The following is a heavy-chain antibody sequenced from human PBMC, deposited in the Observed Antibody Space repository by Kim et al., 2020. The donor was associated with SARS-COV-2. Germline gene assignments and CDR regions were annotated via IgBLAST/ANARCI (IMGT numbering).Heavy chain of an antibody. CDR3: ARDGIGKPGY. J-gene: IGHJ4*02. Sequence: GGSLRLSCAASGFTFSSYAMHWVRQAPGKGLEWVAVISYDGSNKYYVDSVKGRFTISIDNSKNTLYLQMNSLRAEDTAVYYCARDGIGKPGYWGQGTLVT. CDR2: ISYDGSNK. CDR1: GFTFSSYA. V-gene: IGHV3-30*04. D-gene: IGHD1-1*01.